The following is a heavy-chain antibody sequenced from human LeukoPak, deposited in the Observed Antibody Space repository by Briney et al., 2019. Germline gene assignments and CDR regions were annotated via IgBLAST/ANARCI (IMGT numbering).Heavy chain of an antibody. Sequence: GASVKVSCKASGYTFTSYGISWVRQAPGQGLEWMGWISAYNGNTNYAQKLQGRVTMTTDTSTSTAYMELSSLRSEDTAVYYCARDITMVRGAQVGYYYGMDVWGQGTTVTVSS. V-gene: IGHV1-18*01. D-gene: IGHD3-10*01. CDR1: GYTFTSYG. J-gene: IGHJ6*02. CDR3: ARDITMVRGAQVGYYYGMDV. CDR2: ISAYNGNT.